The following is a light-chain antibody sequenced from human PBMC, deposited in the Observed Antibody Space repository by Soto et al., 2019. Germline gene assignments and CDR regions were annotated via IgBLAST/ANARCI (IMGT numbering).Light chain of an antibody. V-gene: IGKV3D-20*01. J-gene: IGKJ4*01. CDR2: DAS. CDR1: QTVRNDY. Sequence: VMRQYPATVSVSPGERATLSFVASQTVRNDYLAWYQQKPGQAPRLLIYDASSRATGIPDRFSGGGSGTDFTLTISRLEPEDFAVYYCQQFSSYPLTFGGGTKVDIK. CDR3: QQFSSYPLT.